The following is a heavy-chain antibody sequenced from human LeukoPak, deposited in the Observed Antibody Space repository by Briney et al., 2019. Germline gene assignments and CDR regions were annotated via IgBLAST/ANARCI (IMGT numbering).Heavy chain of an antibody. J-gene: IGHJ6*03. CDR1: GYTFTSYG. CDR2: ISAYNGNT. V-gene: IGHV1-18*01. CDR3: ARKLEAPPYYYYMDV. Sequence: ASVKVSCKASGYTFTSYGISWVRQAPGQGLEWMGWISAYNGNTNYAQKLQGRVTMTTDTSTSTAYMELRSLRSDDTAVYYCARKLEAPPYYYYMDVWGKGTTVTVSS. D-gene: IGHD3-3*01.